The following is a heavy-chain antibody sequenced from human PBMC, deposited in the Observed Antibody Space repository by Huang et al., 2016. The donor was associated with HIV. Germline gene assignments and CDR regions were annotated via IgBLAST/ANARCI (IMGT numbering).Heavy chain of an antibody. J-gene: IGHJ2*01. D-gene: IGHD6-19*01. V-gene: IGHV4-34*01. CDR3: ATSRSGSGWFLDI. CDR1: GGSLHGYS. Sequence: QVQLYQWGAGPLRPSETLSLTCGVSGGSLHGYSWNWLRQSPGRGLEWIGEVKQGGSTKSNPSLKSRVTISVETSKIQFSLNLTSVTATDTADYYCATSRSGSGWFLDIWGRGTLVSVS. CDR2: VKQGGST.